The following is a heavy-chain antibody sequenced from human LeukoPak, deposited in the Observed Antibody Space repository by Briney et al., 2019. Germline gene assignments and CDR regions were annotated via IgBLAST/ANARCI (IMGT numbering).Heavy chain of an antibody. CDR2: IKQDGSEK. CDR3: ARVSMITFGGVIASPVDYYYYYMDV. J-gene: IGHJ6*03. Sequence: GGSLRLSCAASGFTFSSYWMSWVRQAPGKGLEWVANIKQDGSEKYYVDSVKGRFTISRDNAKNSLYLQMNSLRAEDTAVYYCARVSMITFGGVIASPVDYYYYYMDVWGKGTTVTVSS. V-gene: IGHV3-7*01. D-gene: IGHD3-16*02. CDR1: GFTFSSYW.